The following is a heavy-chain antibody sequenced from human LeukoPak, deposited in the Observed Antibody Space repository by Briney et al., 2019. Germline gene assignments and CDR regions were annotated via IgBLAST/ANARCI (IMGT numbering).Heavy chain of an antibody. CDR3: ARDKVPHCSSTSCYVSYYYYGMDV. CDR1: GGTFISYA. J-gene: IGHJ6*04. Sequence: ASVKVSCKGSGGTFISYAISWVRQAPGQGLEWMGGIIPIFGTANYAQKFQGRGTITADESTSTAYTELSSPSSEDTAVYYCARDKVPHCSSTSCYVSYYYYGMDVWGKGTPVTVSS. D-gene: IGHD2-2*01. V-gene: IGHV1-69*13. CDR2: IIPIFGTA.